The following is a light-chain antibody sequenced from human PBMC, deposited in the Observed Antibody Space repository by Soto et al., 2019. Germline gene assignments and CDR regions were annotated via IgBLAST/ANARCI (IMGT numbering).Light chain of an antibody. CDR3: SSYAGSSNCV. CDR1: SSDVGGYNY. V-gene: IGLV2-8*01. J-gene: IGLJ1*01. CDR2: EVS. Sequence: QSALTQPPSASGSPGQSVTISCTGTSSDVGGYNYVSWYQQHPGKAPKLMIYEVSKRPSGVSDRFSGSKSGNTASLTVSGLQAEDEADYYCSSYAGSSNCVFGAGTKLTVL.